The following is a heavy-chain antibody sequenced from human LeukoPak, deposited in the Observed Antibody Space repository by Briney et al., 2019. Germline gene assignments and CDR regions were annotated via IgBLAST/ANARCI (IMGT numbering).Heavy chain of an antibody. CDR1: GGSISTYY. V-gene: IGHV4-59*08. J-gene: IGHJ4*02. D-gene: IGHD3-10*01. CDR3: ARHTASITMVRGRKGYFDY. CDR2: IYYTGST. Sequence: SETLSLTCTVSGGSISTYYWSWIRQPPGKGLEWIGYIYYTGSTNYNPSLKSRVTISVDMSKNQFSLKLSSVTAADTAVYYCARHTASITMVRGRKGYFDYWGQGTLVTVSS.